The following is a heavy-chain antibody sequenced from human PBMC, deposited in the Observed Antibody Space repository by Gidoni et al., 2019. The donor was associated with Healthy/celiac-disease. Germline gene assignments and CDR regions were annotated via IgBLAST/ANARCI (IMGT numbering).Heavy chain of an antibody. Sequence: QVQLVQSGAEVKKPGASVKVSCKASGYTFTSYYMHWVRQAPGQGLEWMGIINPSGGSTSYAHKFQGRVTMTRDTSTSTVYMELSSLRSEDTAVYYCARDFKIITMVRGVIKAQVGGYWGQGTLVTVSS. D-gene: IGHD3-10*01. CDR3: ARDFKIITMVRGVIKAQVGGY. V-gene: IGHV1-46*03. CDR1: GYTFTSYY. J-gene: IGHJ4*02. CDR2: INPSGGST.